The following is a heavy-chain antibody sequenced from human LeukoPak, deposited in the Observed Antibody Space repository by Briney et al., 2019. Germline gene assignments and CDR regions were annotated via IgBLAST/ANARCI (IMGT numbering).Heavy chain of an antibody. D-gene: IGHD3-16*01. J-gene: IGHJ4*02. CDR1: GFTFSRYS. CDR2: SGGSDGTT. CDR3: VKGINSQDFSSRGD. V-gene: IGHV3-23*01. Sequence: GGSLRLSCAASGFTFSRYSMPWVRQAPGKGLEWVSGSGGSDGTTSYADSVKSRFIISRDNPKNTLFLQMNSRRAEDTAVYYCVKGINSQDFSSRGDWGQGTLVTVSS.